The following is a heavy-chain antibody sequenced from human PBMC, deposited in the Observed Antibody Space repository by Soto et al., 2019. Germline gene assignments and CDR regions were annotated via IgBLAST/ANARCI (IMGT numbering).Heavy chain of an antibody. Sequence: VKLLESGGGLAQPGGSLRLSCVGSGFTFDSYAISWVRQAQGERLQWIAAISGSADGTDYAHSVRGRFTISRDNAKKTVHLQMDSLRVEDTAVYFCAKDTVGGYSFWSGYYSDGLDVWGQGTLVTVS. D-gene: IGHD3-3*01. CDR1: GFTFDSYA. CDR3: AKDTVGGYSFWSGYYSDGLDV. V-gene: IGHV3-23*01. CDR2: ISGSADGT. J-gene: IGHJ3*01.